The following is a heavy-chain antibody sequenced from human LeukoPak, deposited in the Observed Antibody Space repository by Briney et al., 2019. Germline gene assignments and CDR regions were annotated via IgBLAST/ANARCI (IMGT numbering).Heavy chain of an antibody. J-gene: IGHJ5*01. CDR3: ARDQAYDSWSGSPDS. CDR1: GYTFTSYY. CDR2: INPSGGST. Sequence: GASVKVSCKASGYTFTSYYMHWVRQAPGQGLEGMGIINPSGGSTSYAQQFQGRVTMTRDTSTSTVYMELSSLRSEDTAVYYCARDQAYDSWSGSPDSSGHGTLVTVSS. D-gene: IGHD3-3*01. V-gene: IGHV1-46*01.